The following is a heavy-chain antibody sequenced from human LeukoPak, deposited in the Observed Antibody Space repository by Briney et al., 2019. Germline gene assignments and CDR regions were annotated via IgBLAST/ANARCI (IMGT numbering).Heavy chain of an antibody. Sequence: GGSLRLSCVVSGSTLTNYAMSGVRQAPGKRVEWLAGIVDIGGSTHYAASVKGRFTISRDNPKNTLYLQMNSLRAEDTAVYFCAKRGVVIRVILVGFHREAYYFDFWGQGALVTVSS. CDR2: IVDIGGST. J-gene: IGHJ4*02. D-gene: IGHD2-21*01. CDR3: AKRGVVIRVILVGFHREAYYFDF. V-gene: IGHV3-23*01. CDR1: GSTLTNYA.